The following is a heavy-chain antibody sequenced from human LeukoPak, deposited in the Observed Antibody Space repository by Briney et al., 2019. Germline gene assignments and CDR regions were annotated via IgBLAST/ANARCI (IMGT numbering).Heavy chain of an antibody. CDR3: ARGGGILTGYYNYYFDY. CDR2: IIPIFGTA. V-gene: IGHV1-69*01. Sequence: ASVKVSCKASGGTSSSYATSWVRQAPGQGLEWMGGIIPIFGTANYAQKFQGRVTITADESTSTAYMELSSLRSEDTAVYYCARGGGILTGYYNYYFDYWGQGTLVTVSS. J-gene: IGHJ4*02. D-gene: IGHD3-9*01. CDR1: GGTSSSYA.